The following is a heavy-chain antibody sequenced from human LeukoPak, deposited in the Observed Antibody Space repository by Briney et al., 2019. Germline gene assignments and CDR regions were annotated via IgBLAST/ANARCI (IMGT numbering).Heavy chain of an antibody. V-gene: IGHV1-69*13. Sequence: GASVKVSCEASGGTFSSYAISWVRQAPGQGLEWMGGIIPIFGTANYAQKFQGRVTITADESTSTAYMELSSLRSEDTAVYYCARELPKYYGMDVWGQGTTVTVSS. CDR1: GGTFSSYA. D-gene: IGHD1-26*01. CDR2: IIPIFGTA. CDR3: ARELPKYYGMDV. J-gene: IGHJ6*02.